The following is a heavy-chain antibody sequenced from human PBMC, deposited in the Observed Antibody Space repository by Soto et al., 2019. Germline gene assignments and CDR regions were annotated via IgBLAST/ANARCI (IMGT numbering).Heavy chain of an antibody. CDR2: IYYSGST. V-gene: IGHV4-30-4*01. D-gene: IGHD2-15*01. J-gene: IGHJ5*02. CDR3: AKVCSGGSCPQAWFDP. CDR1: GGSISSGDYY. Sequence: QVQLQESGPGLVKPSQTLSLTCTVSGGSISSGDYYWSWICQPPGKGLEWIGYIYYSGSTYYNPSLKSRVTISVGTSKTQFSLKLSSVTAADTAVYYCAKVCSGGSCPQAWFDPWAREPWSPSPQ.